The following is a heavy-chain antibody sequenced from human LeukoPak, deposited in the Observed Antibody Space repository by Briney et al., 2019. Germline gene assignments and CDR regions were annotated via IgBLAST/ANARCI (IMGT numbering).Heavy chain of an antibody. D-gene: IGHD3-9*01. CDR1: GGSFSGYY. V-gene: IGHV4-4*08. CDR2: IYNSGST. J-gene: IGHJ3*02. Sequence: PSETLSLTCAVYGGSFSGYYWSWIRQSPGKGLEWIAYIYNSGSTNYNPSLQSRVTISVGTSKNQLSLKLSSVTAADTAVYYCARPVLYYDILTGPSAGAFDIWGQGTMVTVSS. CDR3: ARPVLYYDILTGPSAGAFDI.